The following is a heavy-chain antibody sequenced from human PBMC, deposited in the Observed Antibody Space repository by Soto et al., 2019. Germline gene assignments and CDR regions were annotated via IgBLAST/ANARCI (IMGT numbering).Heavy chain of an antibody. D-gene: IGHD3-10*01. V-gene: IGHV3-48*01. J-gene: IGHJ6*03. CDR2: ISSSSSTI. CDR3: ARDAILWFGEFRDGYYYYYMDV. CDR1: GFTFSSYS. Sequence: GGSLRLSCAASGFTFSSYSMSWVRQAPGKGLEWVSYISSSSSTIYYADSVKGRFTISRDNAKNSLYLQMNSLRAEDTAVYYCARDAILWFGEFRDGYYYYYMDVWGKGTTVTVSS.